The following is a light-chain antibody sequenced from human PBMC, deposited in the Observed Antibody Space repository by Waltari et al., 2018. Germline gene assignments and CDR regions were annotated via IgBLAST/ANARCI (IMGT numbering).Light chain of an antibody. CDR2: ASS. CDR1: QSISSY. Sequence: IQMTQSPSSLSASVADRVTITFRSSQSISSYLNWFQQKPGKSPKLLIYASSSLQSGVPSRFSGSGSETDFTLTISSLQPEDFATYYCQQSYSTPPFTFGPGTKVDIK. J-gene: IGKJ3*01. V-gene: IGKV1-39*01. CDR3: QQSYSTPPFT.